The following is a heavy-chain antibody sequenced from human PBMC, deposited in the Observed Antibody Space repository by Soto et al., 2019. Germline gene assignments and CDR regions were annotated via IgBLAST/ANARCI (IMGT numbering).Heavy chain of an antibody. V-gene: IGHV3-23*01. D-gene: IGHD4-17*01. Sequence: GGSLRLSCAASRFTFSSYTMSWVRQAPGKGLEWVSAISGTGGGTYYADSVRGRFTISRDNSKNTLYLQMNSLRAEDTATYYCAKNGEGIAVTTFDYWGQGTLVTVSS. CDR3: AKNGEGIAVTTFDY. CDR1: RFTFSSYT. J-gene: IGHJ4*02. CDR2: ISGTGGGT.